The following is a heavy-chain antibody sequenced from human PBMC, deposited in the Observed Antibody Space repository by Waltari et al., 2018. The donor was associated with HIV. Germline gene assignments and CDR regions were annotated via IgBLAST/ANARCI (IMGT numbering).Heavy chain of an antibody. V-gene: IGHV3-23*01. D-gene: IGHD3-16*01. CDR3: AKDLGDYVWGMFTGAHFDS. CDR1: GFPFDRYA. Sequence: EVQLLESGGHLIQPGGSLRLSCAASGFPFDRYAMTWVRQAQGKGVGCGGGISGGGDMAYSADSVKGRFSSSRDNSKNTLFLQTTSLRAEDTAVYYCAKDLGDYVWGMFTGAHFDSWGQGTLVTVSS. J-gene: IGHJ4*02. CDR2: ISGGGDMA.